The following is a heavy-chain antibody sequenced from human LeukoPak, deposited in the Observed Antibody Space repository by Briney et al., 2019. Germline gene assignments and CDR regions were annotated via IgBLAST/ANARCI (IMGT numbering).Heavy chain of an antibody. CDR3: AKELSYPARIRNYGDYEGRCFDY. V-gene: IGHV3-30*18. CDR1: GFTFSSYG. D-gene: IGHD4-17*01. J-gene: IGHJ4*02. CDR2: ISYEGSNK. Sequence: GGSLRLSCVASGFTFSSYGIHWVRQAPGKGLEWLAVISYEGSNKYYADSVKGRFTISRDNSKNTLYLQMNSLRAEDTAVYYCAKELSYPARIRNYGDYEGRCFDYWGQGTLVTVSS.